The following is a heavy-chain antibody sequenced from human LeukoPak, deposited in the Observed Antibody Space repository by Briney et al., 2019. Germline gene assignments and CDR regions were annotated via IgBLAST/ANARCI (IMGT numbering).Heavy chain of an antibody. Sequence: PSETLSLTCSVSGGSISSSNDYWGWIRQAPGKGLEWIGSITYDGSAHYNPSLMSRATILVDTSKNQLPLKLSSVTAADAAMYYCARQFATASADTRGYFDFWGQGTVVTVSS. CDR2: ITYDGSA. V-gene: IGHV4-39*06. CDR1: GGSISSSNDY. D-gene: IGHD2-2*01. CDR3: ARQFATASADTRGYFDF. J-gene: IGHJ4*02.